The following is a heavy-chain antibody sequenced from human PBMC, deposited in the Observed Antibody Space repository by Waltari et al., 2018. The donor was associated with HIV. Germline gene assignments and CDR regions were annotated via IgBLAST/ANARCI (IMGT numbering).Heavy chain of an antibody. J-gene: IGHJ4*02. D-gene: IGHD2-8*02. CDR2: IVVGSGET. CDR1: GFTFSNSA. V-gene: IGHV1-58*01. CDR3: ACDPGLEVFH. Sequence: QLQLVQSGPEVKKPGTSVMVSCKASGFTFSNSAVQWVRQAHGQRLEWMGWIVVGSGETNYAQKFRERVTLTRDMSTNTAYMELRSLRSEDTAVYYCACDPGLEVFHWGQGTQVTVSS.